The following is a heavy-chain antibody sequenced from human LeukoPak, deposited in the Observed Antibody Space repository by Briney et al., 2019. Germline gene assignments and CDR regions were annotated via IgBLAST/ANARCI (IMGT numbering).Heavy chain of an antibody. J-gene: IGHJ4*02. CDR3: VKGNSGSYPALDY. CDR2: ISSNGGST. CDR1: GFTFSSYA. V-gene: IGHV3-64D*09. D-gene: IGHD1-26*01. Sequence: PGGSLRLSCSASGFTFSSYAMHWVRQAPGKGLEYVSAISSNGGSTYYADSVKGRFTISRDNSKNTLYLQMSSLRAEDTAVYYCVKGNSGSYPALDYWGQGTLVTVSS.